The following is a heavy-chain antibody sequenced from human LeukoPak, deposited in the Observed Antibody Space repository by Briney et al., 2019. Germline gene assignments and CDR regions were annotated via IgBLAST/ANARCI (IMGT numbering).Heavy chain of an antibody. CDR1: GYTFTSYG. V-gene: IGHV1-18*01. D-gene: IGHD4-11*01. CDR2: ISAYNGNT. Sequence: ASVKVSCKASGYTFTSYGISWVRQAPGQGLEWMGWISAYNGNTNYAQKLQGRVTMTTDTSTSTAYMELRSLRSDDTAVYYCARGDDYSNLYYYYGMDVWGQGITVTVSS. J-gene: IGHJ6*02. CDR3: ARGDDYSNLYYYYGMDV.